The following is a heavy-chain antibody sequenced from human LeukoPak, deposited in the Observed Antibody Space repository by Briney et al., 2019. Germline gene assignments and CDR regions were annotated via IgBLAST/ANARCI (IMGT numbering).Heavy chain of an antibody. V-gene: IGHV3-30-3*01. Sequence: GGSLRLSCAASGFTFCNYTMHWVRQGLVKGLESMAVVSHDGIQTYYADSVKGRFTISRDNSKSTLFLQMNSLRAEDTAVYYCARVDDILTGYYGAFDYWGQGTLVTVSS. CDR3: ARVDDILTGYYGAFDY. D-gene: IGHD3-9*01. CDR2: VSHDGIQT. J-gene: IGHJ4*02. CDR1: GFTFCNYT.